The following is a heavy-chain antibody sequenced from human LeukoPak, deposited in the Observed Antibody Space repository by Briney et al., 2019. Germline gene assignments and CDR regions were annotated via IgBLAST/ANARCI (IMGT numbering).Heavy chain of an antibody. Sequence: SETLSLTCVVYGGSFSGYYWSWIRQPPGKGLEWIGEINHSGSTNYNPSLKSRVTISADTSKNRFSLKLSSVTAADTAVYYCARVPSSSSWFWFDPWGQGTLVTVSS. CDR3: ARVPSSSSWFWFDP. V-gene: IGHV4-34*01. D-gene: IGHD6-13*01. J-gene: IGHJ5*02. CDR2: INHSGST. CDR1: GGSFSGYY.